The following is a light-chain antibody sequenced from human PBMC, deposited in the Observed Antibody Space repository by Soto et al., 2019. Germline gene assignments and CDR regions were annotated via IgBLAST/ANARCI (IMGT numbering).Light chain of an antibody. CDR2: DVN. V-gene: IGLV2-14*03. CDR1: RSDIGAYNF. CDR3: TSWTTSTTMI. J-gene: IGLJ2*01. Sequence: QSALTQPASVYGSPGQSITISCTGTRSDIGAYNFVSWYQQHPGEVPKLILYDVNVRPSGVSNRFSGSKSGNTVSLTISGLQAEDEADYYCTSWTTSTTMIFGGGTKLTVL.